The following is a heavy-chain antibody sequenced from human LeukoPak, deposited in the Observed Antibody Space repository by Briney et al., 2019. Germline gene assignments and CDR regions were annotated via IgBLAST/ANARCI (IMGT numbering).Heavy chain of an antibody. J-gene: IGHJ4*02. D-gene: IGHD3-22*01. CDR1: GYTFTCYY. Sequence: ASVKVSCKASGYTFTCYYMHWVRQAPGQGLEWMGWINPNSGGTNYAQKFQGRVTMTRDTSISTAYMELSRLRSDDTAVYYCARAQHLYYYDSSGYYYDYWGQGTLVTVSS. CDR2: INPNSGGT. CDR3: ARAQHLYYYDSSGYYYDY. V-gene: IGHV1-2*02.